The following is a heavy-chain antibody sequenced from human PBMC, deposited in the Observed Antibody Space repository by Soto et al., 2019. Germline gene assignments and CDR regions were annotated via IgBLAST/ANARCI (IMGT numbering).Heavy chain of an antibody. CDR1: GYSISSSNW. J-gene: IGHJ3*02. D-gene: IGHD2-2*01. V-gene: IGHV4-28*03. Sequence: QVQLQESGPGLVKPSDTLSLICAVSGYSISSSNWWGWIRQPPGKRLEWIGNIYYSGSAYYNPSLKSRVTMSVDTSKNQCSLKLTSVTAGDTAVYYCARGDYAKAFDIWGQGTPVTVSS. CDR2: IYYSGSA. CDR3: ARGDYAKAFDI.